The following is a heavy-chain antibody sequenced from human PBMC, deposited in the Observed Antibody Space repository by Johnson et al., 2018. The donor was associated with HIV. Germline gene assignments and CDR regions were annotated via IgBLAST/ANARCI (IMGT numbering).Heavy chain of an antibody. CDR2: IWYDGSNK. Sequence: VQLVESGGGLVKPGGSLRLSCAASGFTFSNAWMSWVRQAPGKGLEWVAVIWYDGSNKYYADSVKGRFTISRDNSKNTLYLQMNSLRAEDTAVYYCANSPLSPSGSYPHAPDASVWDIWGQGTMVTVSS. D-gene: IGHD1-26*01. CDR3: ANSPLSPSGSYPHAPDASVWDI. CDR1: GFTFSNAW. J-gene: IGHJ3*02. V-gene: IGHV3-33*08.